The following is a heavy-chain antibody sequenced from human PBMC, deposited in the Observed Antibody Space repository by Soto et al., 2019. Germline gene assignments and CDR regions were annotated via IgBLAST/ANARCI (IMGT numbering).Heavy chain of an antibody. CDR2: IYYSGST. Sequence: SETLSLTCTVSGGSISSSSYYWGWIRQPPGKGLEWIGNIYYSGSTYYNPSLKSRVTISVDTSKTQFSLKLSSVTAADTAVYYCGAGYCSTTSCYELHYWGQGTLFTVSS. CDR1: GGSISSSSYY. J-gene: IGHJ4*02. V-gene: IGHV4-39*01. CDR3: GAGYCSTTSCYELHY. D-gene: IGHD2-2*01.